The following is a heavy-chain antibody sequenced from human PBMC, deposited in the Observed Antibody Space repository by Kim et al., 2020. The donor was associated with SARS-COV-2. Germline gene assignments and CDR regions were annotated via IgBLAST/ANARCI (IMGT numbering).Heavy chain of an antibody. CDR3: ARDLRTRPIQLWSYYYDYGMDV. V-gene: IGHV3-74*01. D-gene: IGHD5-18*01. J-gene: IGHJ6*02. CDR2: INSDGSST. CDR1: GFTFSSYW. Sequence: GGSLRLSCAASGFTFSSYWMHWVRQAPGKGLVWVSRINSDGSSTSYADSVKGRFTISRDNAKNTLYLQMNSLRAEDTAVYYCARDLRTRPIQLWSYYYDYGMDVGGQGTTLTVSS.